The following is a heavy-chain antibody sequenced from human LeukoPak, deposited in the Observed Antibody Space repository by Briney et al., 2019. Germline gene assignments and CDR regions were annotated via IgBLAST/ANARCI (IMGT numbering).Heavy chain of an antibody. J-gene: IGHJ4*02. V-gene: IGHV3-11*06. CDR2: ISSSSSYI. CDR3: AGKGVGSSGYYWV. CDR1: GFTFSDYY. D-gene: IGHD3-22*01. Sequence: GGSLRLSCAASGFTFSDYYMSWIRQAPGKGLEWVSSISSSSSYIYYADSVKGRFTISRDNAKNSLYLQMNSLRAEDTAVYYCAGKGVGSSGYYWVWGQGTLVTVSS.